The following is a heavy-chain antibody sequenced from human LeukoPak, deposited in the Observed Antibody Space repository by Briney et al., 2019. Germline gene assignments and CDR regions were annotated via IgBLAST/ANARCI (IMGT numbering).Heavy chain of an antibody. V-gene: IGHV3-7*03. D-gene: IGHD1-14*01. CDR2: IKQDGSEK. CDR1: GFTFSSYW. CDR3: AKITGTIASAENFDY. J-gene: IGHJ4*02. Sequence: PGGSLRLSCAASGFTFSSYWMSWVRQAPGKGLEWVANIKQDGSEKYYVDSVKGRFTISRDNSKNTLYLQMNSLRAEDTAVYYCAKITGTIASAENFDYWGQGTLVTVSS.